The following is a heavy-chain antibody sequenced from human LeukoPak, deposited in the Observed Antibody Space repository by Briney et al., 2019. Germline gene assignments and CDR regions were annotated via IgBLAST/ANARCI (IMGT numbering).Heavy chain of an antibody. CDR2: ISTSSSYI. Sequence: PGGSLRLSCAASGFTFDSYTMNWVRQAPGKGLEWVSSISTSSSYIYYADSVKGRFTISRDNAKNTLYLQMNSLRAEDTAVYYCTHLGWFDPWGQGTLVTVSS. V-gene: IGHV3-21*01. CDR1: GFTFDSYT. CDR3: THLGWFDP. J-gene: IGHJ5*02.